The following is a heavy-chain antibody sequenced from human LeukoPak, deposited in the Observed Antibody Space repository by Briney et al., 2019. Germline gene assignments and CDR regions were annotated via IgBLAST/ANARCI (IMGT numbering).Heavy chain of an antibody. D-gene: IGHD6-25*01. CDR3: ARSSGTGTFSY. J-gene: IGHJ4*02. CDR2: VYYGRSP. Sequence: SETLSLTCTVSGGSISTSSYYWGWIRQPPGEGLEWIGSVYYGRSPYFNPSLESRATISVDTSKNHFSLKMSSVTAADTAVYYCARSSGTGTFSYWGQGTLVTVSS. V-gene: IGHV4-39*02. CDR1: GGSISTSSYY.